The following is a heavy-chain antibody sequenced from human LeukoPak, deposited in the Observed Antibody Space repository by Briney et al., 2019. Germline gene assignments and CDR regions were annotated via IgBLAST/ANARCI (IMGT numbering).Heavy chain of an antibody. CDR1: GFTVSNYE. Sequence: GGSLRLSCAASGFTVSNYEMNWVRQAPGKGLEWVSFIASDHTTYYADSVKGRYTLSRDNAKNSLYLQMNSLRAEDTAVYYCAKDPRRYSRTGGYFDYWGQGTLVTVSS. CDR3: AKDPRRYSRTGGYFDY. D-gene: IGHD6-13*01. CDR2: IASDHTT. J-gene: IGHJ4*02. V-gene: IGHV3-48*03.